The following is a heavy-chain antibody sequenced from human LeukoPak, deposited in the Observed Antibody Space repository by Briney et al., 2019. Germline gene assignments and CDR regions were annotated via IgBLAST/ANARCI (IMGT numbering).Heavy chain of an antibody. CDR2: IYHSGST. CDR1: GGSISSSSYY. D-gene: IGHD1-26*01. V-gene: IGHV4-39*07. J-gene: IGHJ4*02. Sequence: SETLSLTCTVSGGSISSSSYYWGWIRQPPGKGLEWIGSIYHSGSTHYTPSLKSRVTISLDMSKNQFSLQLRSVTAADTAVYYCGREVGATRAIDYWGQGTLVTVSS. CDR3: GREVGATRAIDY.